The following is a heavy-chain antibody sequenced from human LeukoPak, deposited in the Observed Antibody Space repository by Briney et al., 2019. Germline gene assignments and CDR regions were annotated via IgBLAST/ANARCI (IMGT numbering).Heavy chain of an antibody. V-gene: IGHV7-4-1*02. CDR1: GYSFTNYA. D-gene: IGHD3-16*02. Sequence: SVKVSCKASGYSFTNYAMNWVRQAPGQGLEWMGWIHPSTGNPTYAQAFTGRFVFSLDTSVSTTYLQISSLKAEVTAVYCCARAFQSLGGLSSSDYWGQGTLVTVSS. CDR3: ARAFQSLGGLSSSDY. J-gene: IGHJ4*02. CDR2: IHPSTGNP.